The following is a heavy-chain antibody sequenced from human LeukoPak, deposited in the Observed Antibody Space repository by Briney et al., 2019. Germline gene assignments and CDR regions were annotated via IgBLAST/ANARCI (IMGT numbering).Heavy chain of an antibody. CDR3: ARQTSAYPYYFDF. D-gene: IGHD5-12*01. Sequence: SETLSLTCSVSGDSLVNYYWSWIRQSPGKALEWLGYIHSSGVTNYNSSFKSRVTISVDTSKNQFSLKLNSVTAADTAVYSCARQTSAYPYYFDFWGQGTLVAVSS. CDR1: GDSLVNYY. J-gene: IGHJ4*02. CDR2: IHSSGVT. V-gene: IGHV4-59*01.